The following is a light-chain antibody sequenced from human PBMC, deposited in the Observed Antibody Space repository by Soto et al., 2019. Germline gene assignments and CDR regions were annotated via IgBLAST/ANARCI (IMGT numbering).Light chain of an antibody. V-gene: IGLV2-14*01. CDR2: DVN. J-gene: IGLJ2*01. CDR3: SSFTISRNTVI. Sequence: QSVLTQPASVSGSPGQSITISCTGTSSDVDGYNYVPWYQYHPGKAPKLMIYDVNNRPSGVSNRFSGSKSGNTASLTISGLQAEDEADYYCSSFTISRNTVIFGGGTKVTVL. CDR1: SSDVDGYNY.